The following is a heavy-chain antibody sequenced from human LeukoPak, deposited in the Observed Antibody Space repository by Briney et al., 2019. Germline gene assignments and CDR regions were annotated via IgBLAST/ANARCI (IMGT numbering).Heavy chain of an antibody. J-gene: IGHJ2*01. CDR2: SGSAGDT. CDR3: ARGGWSHNNWYFDL. CDR1: GFTFITYV. D-gene: IGHD6-19*01. Sequence: GGSLRLSCAASGFTFITYVMHWVRPATGKGLEWVSASGSAGDTYYPGSVKGRFTISREIAKNSLYLQMNSLRAGDTAVYYCARGGWSHNNWYFDLWGRGTLVTVSS. V-gene: IGHV3-13*04.